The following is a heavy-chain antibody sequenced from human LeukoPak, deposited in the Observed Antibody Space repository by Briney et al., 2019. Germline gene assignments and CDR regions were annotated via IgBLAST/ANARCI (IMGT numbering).Heavy chain of an antibody. Sequence: SETLSLTCTVSGGSISRYYWNWIRQPPGKGLEWIGNIYYSGNTNYNPSLKSRVTISVDRSKNHFSLKLSSVTAADTAVYYCAREPLRAESRWFDPWGQGILVTVSS. CDR3: AREPLRAESRWFDP. CDR2: IYYSGNT. J-gene: IGHJ5*02. D-gene: IGHD1-26*01. V-gene: IGHV4-59*01. CDR1: GGSISRYY.